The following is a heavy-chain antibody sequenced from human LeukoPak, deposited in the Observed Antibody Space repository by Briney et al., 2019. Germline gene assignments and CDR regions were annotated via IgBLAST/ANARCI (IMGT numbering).Heavy chain of an antibody. CDR2: INWNGGST. V-gene: IGHV3-20*01. J-gene: IGHJ5*02. D-gene: IGHD2-15*01. CDR1: GFTFDDYG. CDR3: ARDLGYCSGGSCYSWFDP. Sequence: PGGSPRLSCAASGFTFDDYGMSWVRQAPGKGLEWVSGINWNGGSTGYADSVKGRFTISRDNAKNSLYLQMNSLRAEDTALYHCARDLGYCSGGSCYSWFDPWGQGTLVTVSS.